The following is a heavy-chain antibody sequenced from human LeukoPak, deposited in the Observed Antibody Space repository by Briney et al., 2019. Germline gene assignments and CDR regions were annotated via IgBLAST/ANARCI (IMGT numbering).Heavy chain of an antibody. V-gene: IGHV3-53*01. Sequence: GGSLRLSCAPSGFTLSSNYMSWVRQAPGKGLGWVSDIYSGGRTYYADSVTGRFTISRDNSKNTLYLQMNSLGAEDTAVYYCAKVRFVEWLYGPYYFDYWGQGTLVTVSS. J-gene: IGHJ4*02. CDR1: GFTLSSNY. CDR2: IYSGGRT. CDR3: AKVRFVEWLYGPYYFDY. D-gene: IGHD3-3*01.